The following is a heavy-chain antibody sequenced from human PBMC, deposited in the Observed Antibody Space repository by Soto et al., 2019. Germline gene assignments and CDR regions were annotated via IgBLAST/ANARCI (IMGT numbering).Heavy chain of an antibody. CDR1: GYTFTSYA. D-gene: IGHD4-4*01. Sequence: ASVKVSCKASGYTFTSYAMHWVRQAPGQRLEWMGWINAGNGNTKYSQKFQGRVTITRDTSASTAYMELSSLRSEDTAVYYCARVGDYSNYGGPWGQGTLVSVSS. J-gene: IGHJ5*02. CDR2: INAGNGNT. V-gene: IGHV1-3*01. CDR3: ARVGDYSNYGGP.